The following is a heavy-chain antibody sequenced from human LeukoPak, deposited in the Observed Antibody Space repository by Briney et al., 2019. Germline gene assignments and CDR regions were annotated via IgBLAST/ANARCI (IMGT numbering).Heavy chain of an antibody. CDR2: ISSNSIYV. Sequence: GGSPRLSCAASGFTFSSYSMNWVRQAPGKGLEWVSSISSNSIYVFYADSMKGRFTISRDNAKNSLSLQMNSLRAEDTAVYYCARDQVDRIWYFDYWGQGTLVTVSS. J-gene: IGHJ4*02. CDR3: ARDQVDRIWYFDY. V-gene: IGHV3-21*01. D-gene: IGHD3-16*01. CDR1: GFTFSSYS.